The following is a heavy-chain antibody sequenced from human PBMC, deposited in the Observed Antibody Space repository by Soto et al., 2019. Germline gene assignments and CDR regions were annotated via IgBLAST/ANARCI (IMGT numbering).Heavy chain of an antibody. D-gene: IGHD1-1*01. Sequence: SVKVSCKASGGTFSSYAISWVRQAPGQGLEWMGGIIPIFGTANYAQKFQGRVTITADESTSTAYMELSSLRSEDTAVYYCERGDGEKRGASGTYYYYYGMDVWGQGTTVTVSS. CDR3: ERGDGEKRGASGTYYYYYGMDV. V-gene: IGHV1-69*13. CDR1: GGTFSSYA. CDR2: IIPIFGTA. J-gene: IGHJ6*02.